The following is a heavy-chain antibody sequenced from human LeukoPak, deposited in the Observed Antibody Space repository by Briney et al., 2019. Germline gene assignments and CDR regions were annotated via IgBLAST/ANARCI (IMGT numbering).Heavy chain of an antibody. D-gene: IGHD6-19*01. CDR1: GYSFTSYW. J-gene: IGHJ4*02. Sequence: GESLKISCKGSGYSFTSYWIGWVRQMPGKGLEWMGNISPGDSDTRYSPSFQGQVSISADKSISTAYLQWSSVKASDTAMYYCARLRSGWDFDYWGQGSLVTVSS. CDR2: ISPGDSDT. CDR3: ARLRSGWDFDY. V-gene: IGHV5-51*01.